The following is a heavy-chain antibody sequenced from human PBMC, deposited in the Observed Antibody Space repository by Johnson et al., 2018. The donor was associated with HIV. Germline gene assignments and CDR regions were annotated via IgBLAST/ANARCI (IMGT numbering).Heavy chain of an antibody. CDR2: ISGSGGST. V-gene: IGHV3-23*01. CDR3: AREMGREDDAFDI. J-gene: IGHJ3*02. D-gene: IGHD1-26*01. Sequence: VQLLESGGGLVKPGGSLRLSCAASGFTFSDAWMNWVRQAPGKGLEWVSAISGSGGSTYYADSVKGRFTISRDNSKNTLYLQMNSLRAEDTAVYYCAREMGREDDAFDIWGQGTMVTVSS. CDR1: GFTFSDAW.